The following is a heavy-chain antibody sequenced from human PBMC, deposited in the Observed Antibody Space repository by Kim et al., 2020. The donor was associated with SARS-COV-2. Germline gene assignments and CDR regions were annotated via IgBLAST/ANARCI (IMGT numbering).Heavy chain of an antibody. CDR3: ACVNDYGDWGWFDP. V-gene: IGHV4-59*08. CDR1: GGSISSYY. D-gene: IGHD4-17*01. CDR2: IYDSGST. Sequence: SETLSLTCTVSGGSISSYYWSWIRQPPGKGLEWIGYIYDSGSTNYNPSLKSRASISVDTSRNQFSLKLRSVTAADTAVYYCACVNDYGDWGWFDPWGQGTLVTVSS. J-gene: IGHJ5*02.